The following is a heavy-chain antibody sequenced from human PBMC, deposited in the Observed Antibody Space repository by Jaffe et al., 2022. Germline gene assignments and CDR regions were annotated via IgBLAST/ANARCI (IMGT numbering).Heavy chain of an antibody. J-gene: IGHJ2*01. CDR3: ARVAVTERRLGDQRFWFFDL. CDR2: MYHSGRS. D-gene: IGHD2-21*02. V-gene: IGHV4-38-2*01. Sequence: QVQLQESGPGLVKPSETLSLTCAVSGYSITSGYYWGWIRQSPGKGLEWIGSMYHSGRSFYKPSLKSRVTISIDTSKNQFSLKLSSVTAADTAVYYCARVAVTERRLGDQRFWFFDLWGRGTLVTVSS. CDR1: GYSITSGYY.